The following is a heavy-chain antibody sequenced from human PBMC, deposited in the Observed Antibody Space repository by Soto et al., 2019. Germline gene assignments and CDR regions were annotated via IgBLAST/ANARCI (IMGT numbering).Heavy chain of an antibody. J-gene: IGHJ4*02. Sequence: ASVKVSCKASGVTFNNYVINWVRQAPGQGLEWMAGIIPIFGTPNYAQKFQGRVTITADKSTSTAYMELNSLRSEDTAVYYCAGRCDGTNCLAHFDYWGQGTLV. CDR2: IIPIFGTP. D-gene: IGHD2-2*01. CDR3: AGRCDGTNCLAHFDY. V-gene: IGHV1-69*06. CDR1: GVTFNNYV.